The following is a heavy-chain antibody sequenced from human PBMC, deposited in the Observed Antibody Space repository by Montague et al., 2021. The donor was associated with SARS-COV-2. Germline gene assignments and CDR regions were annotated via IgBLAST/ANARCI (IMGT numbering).Heavy chain of an antibody. D-gene: IGHD2-21*02. CDR2: IYYSGST. V-gene: IGHV4-59*08. Sequence: SETLSLTCTVSGGSISTYYWCWIRQPPGKGQEWIGYIYYSGSTNYNPSLKSRVTISVDTSKNQFSLKLSSVTAAATAVYYCARHGPFVVVTAIHDTFDIWGQGTMVTVSS. J-gene: IGHJ3*02. CDR3: ARHGPFVVVTAIHDTFDI. CDR1: GGSISTYY.